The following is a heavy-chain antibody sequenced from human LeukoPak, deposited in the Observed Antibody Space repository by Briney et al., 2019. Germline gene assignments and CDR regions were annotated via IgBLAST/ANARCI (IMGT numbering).Heavy chain of an antibody. J-gene: IGHJ4*02. CDR1: GFTFSDYY. CDR2: ISSSGSTI. CDR3: ARYSQLLTFDY. V-gene: IGHV3-11*04. D-gene: IGHD2-2*01. Sequence: GGSLRLSCAASGFTFSDYYMSWIRQAPGKGLEWVSYISSSGSTIYYADSVKGRFTISRDNAENSLYLQMNSLRAEDTAVYYCARYSQLLTFDYWGQGTLVTVSS.